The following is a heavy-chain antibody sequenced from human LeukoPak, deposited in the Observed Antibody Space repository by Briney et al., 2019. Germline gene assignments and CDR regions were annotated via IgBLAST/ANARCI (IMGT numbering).Heavy chain of an antibody. J-gene: IGHJ6*02. CDR3: AREGISGTAPNYYYYGMDV. D-gene: IGHD1-20*01. CDR1: GYPFTGYY. V-gene: IGHV1-2*02. Sequence: ASVKVSCKASGYPFTGYYMHWVRQAPGQGLEWMGWINPNSGGTNYAQKFQGRVTMTRDTSINTAYMELSRLRSDDTAVYYCAREGISGTAPNYYYYGMDVWGQGTMVTVSS. CDR2: INPNSGGT.